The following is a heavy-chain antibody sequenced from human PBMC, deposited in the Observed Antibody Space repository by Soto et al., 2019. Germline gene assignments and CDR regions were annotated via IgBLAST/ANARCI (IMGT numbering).Heavy chain of an antibody. CDR2: ISGSGGST. V-gene: IGHV3-23*01. J-gene: IGHJ6*02. CDR1: GFTFSSYE. Sequence: PGGSLRLSCAASGFTFSSYEMNWVRQAPGKGLEWVSAISGSGGSTYYADSVKGRFTISRVNSKNTLYLQMNSLRAEDTAVYYCAKTEMAYYYYYGMDVWGQGTTVTVSS. CDR3: AKTEMAYYYYYGMDV.